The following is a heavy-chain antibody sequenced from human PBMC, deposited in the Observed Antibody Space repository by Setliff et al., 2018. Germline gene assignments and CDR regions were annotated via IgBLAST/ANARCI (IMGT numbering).Heavy chain of an antibody. Sequence: ASVKVSCKAPGDSFSNYAISWVRQAPGQGLEWMGGLIXXXXXXXXXXXXXXRVXXXXDESTSTAYMELNSLTSEDTAVYYCARSPALLGIVYLDPWGQGTRVTVSS. V-gene: IGHV1-69*13. CDR3: ARSPALLGIVYLDP. CDR2: LIXXXXXX. J-gene: IGHJ5*02. D-gene: IGHD2-15*01. CDR1: GDSFSNYA.